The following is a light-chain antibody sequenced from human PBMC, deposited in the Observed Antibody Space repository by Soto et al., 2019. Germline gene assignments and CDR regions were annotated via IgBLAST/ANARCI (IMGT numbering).Light chain of an antibody. Sequence: EIVLTQYTGTLSLSPGERATLSCRASQSVSSSYLAWYQQKPGQAPRLLIYGASSRATGIPDRFSGSGSGTDFTLTISRLEPEDFAVYYCQQYGSSSWTFGQ. V-gene: IGKV3-20*01. J-gene: IGKJ1*01. CDR3: QQYGSSSWT. CDR2: GAS. CDR1: QSVSSSY.